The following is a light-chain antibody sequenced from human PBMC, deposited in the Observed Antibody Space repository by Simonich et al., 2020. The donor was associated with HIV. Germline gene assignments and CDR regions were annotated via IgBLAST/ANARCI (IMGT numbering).Light chain of an antibody. CDR1: QSISSW. Sequence: DIQMTQFPSSLSASVGDRVTITGRASQSISSWLAWYQQKPGKAPKLLIYKGSSLESGVPSRFSGSGSGPEFNLTISSLQPDDFATYYCQQYNSYSWTFGQGTKVEIK. CDR3: QQYNSYSWT. V-gene: IGKV1-5*03. CDR2: KGS. J-gene: IGKJ1*01.